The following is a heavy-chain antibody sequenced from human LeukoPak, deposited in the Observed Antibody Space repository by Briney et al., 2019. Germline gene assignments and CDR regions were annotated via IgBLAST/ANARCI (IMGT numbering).Heavy chain of an antibody. D-gene: IGHD1-14*01. J-gene: IGHJ3*02. Sequence: GGSLRLSCAASGFTIGSYSMSWVRQAPGKGLEWVSGIFGSGGSTYYADSVKGRFTISRDNSKNTLYLQMNSLRAEDTAVYYCARDVPTWVFEPGAFDIWGQGTMVTVSS. V-gene: IGHV3-23*01. CDR1: GFTIGSYS. CDR3: ARDVPTWVFEPGAFDI. CDR2: IFGSGGST.